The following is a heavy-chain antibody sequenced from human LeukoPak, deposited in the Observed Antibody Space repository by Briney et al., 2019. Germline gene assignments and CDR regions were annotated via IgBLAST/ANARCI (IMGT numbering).Heavy chain of an antibody. CDR1: GFTFSSYW. J-gene: IGHJ4*02. Sequence: GGSLRLSCAASGFTFSSYWMSWVRQAPGKGLEWVANIKQDGSEKYYVDSVKGRFTISSDNAKNSLYLQMNSLRAEDTAVYYCARERPAATFDYWGQGTLVTVSS. CDR2: IKQDGSEK. CDR3: ARERPAATFDY. D-gene: IGHD2-2*01. V-gene: IGHV3-7*01.